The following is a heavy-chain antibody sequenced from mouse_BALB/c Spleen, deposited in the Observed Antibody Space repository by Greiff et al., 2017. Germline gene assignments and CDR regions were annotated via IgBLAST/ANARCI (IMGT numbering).Heavy chain of an antibody. CDR3: ARHQGTVVEDWFAY. D-gene: IGHD1-1*01. V-gene: IGHV5-6*01. Sequence: VQLKESGGDLVKPGGSLKLSCAASGFTFSSYGMSWVRQTPDKRLEWVATISSGGSYTYYPDSVKGRFTISRDNAKNTLYLQMSSLKSEDTAMYYCARHQGTVVEDWFAYWGQGTLVTVSA. CDR2: ISSGGSYT. J-gene: IGHJ3*01. CDR1: GFTFSSYG.